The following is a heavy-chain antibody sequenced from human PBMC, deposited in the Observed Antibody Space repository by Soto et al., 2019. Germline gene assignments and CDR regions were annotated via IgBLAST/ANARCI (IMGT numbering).Heavy chain of an antibody. CDR2: IYHSGST. V-gene: IGHV4-61*01. Sequence: SETLTLTCTSSVGSVSIGSHYCSWIRQPPWKGLEWIAYIYHSGSTDCNPSLKSRVSISVDLYKNQFSLRLDSVTAADTAVYCCARDLSDDLNPSDAFNVWGAGTKVIVSS. CDR1: VGSVSIGSHY. CDR3: ARDLSDDLNPSDAFNV. J-gene: IGHJ3*01.